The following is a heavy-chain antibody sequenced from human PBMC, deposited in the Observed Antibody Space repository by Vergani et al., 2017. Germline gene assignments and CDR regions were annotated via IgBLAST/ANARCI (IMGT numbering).Heavy chain of an antibody. Sequence: QVQLVQSGAEVKKPGASVKVSCKASGYTFTSYGISWVRQAPGQGLEWMGWISAYNGNTNYAQKLQGRVTMTTDTSTSTAYMELRSLRSDDTAVYYCATKVAVACKWWGPYYYDGMDVGGQGTTVTVSS. CDR1: GYTFTSYG. CDR2: ISAYNGNT. D-gene: IGHD6-19*01. CDR3: ATKVAVACKWWGPYYYDGMDV. V-gene: IGHV1-18*04. J-gene: IGHJ6*02.